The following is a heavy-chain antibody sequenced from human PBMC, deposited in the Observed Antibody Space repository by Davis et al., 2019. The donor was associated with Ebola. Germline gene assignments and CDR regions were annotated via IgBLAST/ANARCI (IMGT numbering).Heavy chain of an antibody. V-gene: IGHV4-39*07. D-gene: IGHD6-19*01. J-gene: IGHJ4*02. Sequence: SETLSLTCTVSGGSISSSSHYWGWIRQPPGKGLEWIGNIYHSGTTYYNPSLKSRVTISVDTSKNQFSLNLSSVTAADTAVYYCARSRQWLGAHRDWGQGNLIIVSS. CDR1: GGSISSSSHY. CDR2: IYHSGTT. CDR3: ARSRQWLGAHRD.